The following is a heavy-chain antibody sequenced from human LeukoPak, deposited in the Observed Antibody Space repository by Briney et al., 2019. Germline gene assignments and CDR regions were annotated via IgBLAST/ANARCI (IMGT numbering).Heavy chain of an antibody. CDR1: GFTFSSYS. J-gene: IGHJ5*02. CDR3: ARDDRVRGVSGS. CDR2: LSSSSSYI. V-gene: IGHV3-21*01. Sequence: PGGSLRLSCAASGFTFSSYSMNWVRQAPGKGLEWVSSLSSSSSYIDYADSVKGRFTISRDNSKNTLYLQMNSLTPEDTAIYYCARDDRVRGVSGSWGRGTLVTVSS. D-gene: IGHD3-10*01.